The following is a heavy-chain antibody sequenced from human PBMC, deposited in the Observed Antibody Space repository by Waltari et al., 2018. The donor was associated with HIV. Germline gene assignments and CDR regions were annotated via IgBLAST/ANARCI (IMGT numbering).Heavy chain of an antibody. V-gene: IGHV4-59*01. CDR3: ARGRGGATRGFEY. Sequence: QVQLQESGPGLVKPSETLSLTCTVSGGSISSYYWSWIRQPPGKGLEWVGYIYYSGSTNYNPSLKSRVTISVDTSKNQFSLKLSSVTAADTAVYYCARGRGGATRGFEYWGQGTLVTVSS. J-gene: IGHJ4*02. CDR2: IYYSGST. D-gene: IGHD1-26*01. CDR1: GGSISSYY.